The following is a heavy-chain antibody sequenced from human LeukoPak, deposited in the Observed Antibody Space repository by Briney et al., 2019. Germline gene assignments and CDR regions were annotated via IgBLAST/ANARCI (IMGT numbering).Heavy chain of an antibody. CDR2: IYSGGST. J-gene: IGHJ4*02. CDR3: SSATFEVGGAVDY. V-gene: IGHV3-53*05. CDR1: GFTVSSNY. Sequence: RAGGSLRLSCAASGFTVSSNYMSWVRQAPGKGLEWVSVIYSGGSTYYADSVKGRFTISRDNSNNMVYLQMNSLRTEDTAVYYCSSATFEVGGAVDYWGQGTLVTVSS. D-gene: IGHD3-3*01.